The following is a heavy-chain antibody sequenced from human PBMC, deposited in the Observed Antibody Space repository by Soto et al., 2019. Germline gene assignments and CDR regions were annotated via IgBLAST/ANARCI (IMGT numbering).Heavy chain of an antibody. J-gene: IGHJ5*02. CDR3: ARAPGSYGVTGGNWFDP. D-gene: IGHD4-17*01. CDR1: GGSISSGGYY. Sequence: QVQLQESGPGLVKPSQTLSLTCTVSGGSISSGGYYWSWIRQHPVKGLEWIGYIYYSGSTYYNPSLKSRVTSSVDTSKNQFALKLSSVPAADTAVYYCARAPGSYGVTGGNWFDPWGQGTLVTVSS. V-gene: IGHV4-31*03. CDR2: IYYSGST.